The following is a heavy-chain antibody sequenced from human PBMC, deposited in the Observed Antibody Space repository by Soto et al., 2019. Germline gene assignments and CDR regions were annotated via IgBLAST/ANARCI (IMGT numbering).Heavy chain of an antibody. V-gene: IGHV4-59*01. CDR1: SGSISTYY. CDR3: AREDGYSGYDWSFDY. Sequence: SETLSLTCTVSSGSISTYYWSWIRQPPGKGLEWIGYIYYSGSTNYNPSLKSRVTMSVDTSKNQFSLKLSSVTAADTAVYYCAREDGYSGYDWSFDYWGQGTLVTVSS. D-gene: IGHD5-12*01. J-gene: IGHJ4*02. CDR2: IYYSGST.